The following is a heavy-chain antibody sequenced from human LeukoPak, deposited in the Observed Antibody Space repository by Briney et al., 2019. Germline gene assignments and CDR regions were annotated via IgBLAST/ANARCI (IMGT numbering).Heavy chain of an antibody. CDR3: AKGSSMVRGAPYYYYGMDV. Sequence: GRSLRLSCAASGFTFSSYGMHWVRQAPGKGLEWVAVISYDGSNKYYADSVKGRFTISRDNSKNTLYLQMNSLRAEDTAVYYCAKGSSMVRGAPYYYYGMDVWGEGTTVTVSS. J-gene: IGHJ6*04. V-gene: IGHV3-30*18. CDR1: GFTFSSYG. CDR2: ISYDGSNK. D-gene: IGHD3-10*01.